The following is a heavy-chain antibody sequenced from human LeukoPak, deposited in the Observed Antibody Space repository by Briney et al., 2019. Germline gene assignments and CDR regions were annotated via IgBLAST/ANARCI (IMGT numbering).Heavy chain of an antibody. D-gene: IGHD3-10*01. V-gene: IGHV4-39*01. CDR3: ARLLWFGESPLFDY. CDR1: GGSIRSSLYY. CDR2: IDYSGST. J-gene: IGHJ4*02. Sequence: LETLSLTCTVSGGSIRSSLYYWAWIRQTPGKGLEWIGSIDYSGSTNYDPSLKSRATIFVDTSKNQFSLKLSSLTAADTAVYYCARLLWFGESPLFDYWGQGTLVTVSS.